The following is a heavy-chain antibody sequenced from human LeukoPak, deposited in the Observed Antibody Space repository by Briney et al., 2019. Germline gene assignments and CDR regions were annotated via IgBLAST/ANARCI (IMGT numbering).Heavy chain of an antibody. CDR2: ISYDGSNK. CDR3: ASGQWLAY. Sequence: GGSLRLSCAASGFTFSSHAMHWVRQAPGKGLEWVAVISYDGSNKYYADSVKGRFTISRDNSKNALYLQMNSLRAEDTAVYYCASGQWLAYWGQGTLVTVSS. CDR1: GFTFSSHA. V-gene: IGHV3-30-3*01. D-gene: IGHD6-19*01. J-gene: IGHJ4*02.